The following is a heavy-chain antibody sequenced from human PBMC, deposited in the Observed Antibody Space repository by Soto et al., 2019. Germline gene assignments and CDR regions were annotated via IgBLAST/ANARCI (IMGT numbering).Heavy chain of an antibody. CDR1: GFTFSSYA. CDR3: AKAPEVFRSPYYYYGMDV. J-gene: IGHJ6*02. V-gene: IGHV3-23*01. Sequence: GGSLRLSCVVSGFTFSSYAMTWVRQAPGKGLEWVSAISGGGGGTYHADSVKGRVTVSRDNSKNTLYLQMNSLRAEDTAVYYCAKAPEVFRSPYYYYGMDVWGQGTTVTVSS. CDR2: ISGGGGGT. D-gene: IGHD3-3*01.